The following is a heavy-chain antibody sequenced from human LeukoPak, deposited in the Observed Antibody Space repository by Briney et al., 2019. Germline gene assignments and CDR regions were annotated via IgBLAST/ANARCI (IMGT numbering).Heavy chain of an antibody. D-gene: IGHD3-22*01. J-gene: IGHJ4*02. CDR1: GYTFTGYY. CDR3: ARGTYYYDSSGYCFFDY. Sequence: ASVKVSCKASGYTFTGYYMHWVRQAPGQVLESMGRINPNSGGTNYAQKFQGRVTMTGDTSISTAYMGLSRLRSDDTAVYYCARGTYYYDSSGYCFFDYWGQGTLVTVSS. V-gene: IGHV1-2*06. CDR2: INPNSGGT.